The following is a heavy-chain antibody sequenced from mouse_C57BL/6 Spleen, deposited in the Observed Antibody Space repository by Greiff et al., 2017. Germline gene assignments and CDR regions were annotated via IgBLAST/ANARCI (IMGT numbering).Heavy chain of an antibody. CDR3: TVSSSFAY. CDR2: IRLKSDNYAT. Sequence: EVKLEESGGGLVQPGGSMKLSCVASGFTFSNYWMNWVRQSPEKGLEWVAQIRLKSDNYATHYAVSVKGRFTISRDDSKSSVYLQMNNLRAEDTGIYYCTVSSSFAYWGQGTLVTVSA. CDR1: GFTFSNYW. D-gene: IGHD1-1*01. J-gene: IGHJ3*01. V-gene: IGHV6-3*01.